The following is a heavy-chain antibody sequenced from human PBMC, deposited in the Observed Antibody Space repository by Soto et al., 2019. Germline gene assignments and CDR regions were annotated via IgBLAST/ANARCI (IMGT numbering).Heavy chain of an antibody. J-gene: IGHJ5*02. D-gene: IGHD3-10*01. CDR2: IYNIRST. CDR3: ARDPGSGSYYGWFDP. V-gene: IGHV4-4*08. CDR1: GGSIRGYY. Sequence: PSDTLSLTCTVTGGSIRGYYWSWLLQPTREGLERIGYIYNIRSTNYNPSIRGRVTMSIDSSQDHFSLKLSSVTATDTAVYYCARDPGSGSYYGWFDPWGQGTLVTVS.